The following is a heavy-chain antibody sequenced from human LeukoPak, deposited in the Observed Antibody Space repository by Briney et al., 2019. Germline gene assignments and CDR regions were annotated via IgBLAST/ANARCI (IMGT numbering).Heavy chain of an antibody. Sequence: PSGGSLRLSCTASGFTFSNYAMSWVRQAPGKGLEWVSAISGSGGNTYYADSAKGRFTISRDNSKNTLYLQMNSLRAEDTAVYYCAKDERTGGSHYYYYYMDVWGKGTTVTVSS. CDR1: GFTFSNYA. J-gene: IGHJ6*03. D-gene: IGHD1-26*01. CDR2: ISGSGGNT. V-gene: IGHV3-23*01. CDR3: AKDERTGGSHYYYYYMDV.